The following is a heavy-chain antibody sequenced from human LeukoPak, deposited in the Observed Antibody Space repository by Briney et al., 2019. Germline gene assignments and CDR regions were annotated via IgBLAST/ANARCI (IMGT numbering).Heavy chain of an antibody. D-gene: IGHD3-3*01. CDR2: INHSGST. Sequence: ASETLSLTCAVYGGSFSGYYWSWIRQPPGKGLEWIGEINHSGSTNYNPSLKSRVTISVDTSKNQFSLKLSSVTAADTAVYYCASLSRTFSIFGVVIRDYWGQGTLVTVSS. V-gene: IGHV4-34*01. J-gene: IGHJ4*02. CDR1: GGSFSGYY. CDR3: ASLSRTFSIFGVVIRDY.